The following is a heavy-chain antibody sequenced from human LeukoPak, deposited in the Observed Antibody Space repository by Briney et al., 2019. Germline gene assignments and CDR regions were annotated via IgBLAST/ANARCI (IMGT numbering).Heavy chain of an antibody. D-gene: IGHD6-19*01. Sequence: PSETLSLTCTVSGGSISSYYWSWIRQPAGKGLEWIGRIYTSGSTNYNPSLKSRVTISVDTSKNQFSLKLSSVTAADTAVYYCARVSIAVAGTRYYYYYMDVWGKGTTVTISS. CDR3: ARVSIAVAGTRYYYYYMDV. J-gene: IGHJ6*03. V-gene: IGHV4-4*07. CDR1: GGSISSYY. CDR2: IYTSGST.